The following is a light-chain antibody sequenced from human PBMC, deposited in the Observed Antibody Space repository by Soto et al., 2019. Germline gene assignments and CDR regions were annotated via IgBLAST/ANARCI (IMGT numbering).Light chain of an antibody. CDR1: QSVSSY. Sequence: IVLTQAPSTLSLFPGERATLSCRASQSVSSYLAWYQQKPGQAPRLLIYDASNRATGIPARFSGSGSGTDFTLTISSLEPEDFAVYYCQQRSNWPTFGGGTKVDIK. CDR2: DAS. V-gene: IGKV3-11*01. J-gene: IGKJ4*01. CDR3: QQRSNWPT.